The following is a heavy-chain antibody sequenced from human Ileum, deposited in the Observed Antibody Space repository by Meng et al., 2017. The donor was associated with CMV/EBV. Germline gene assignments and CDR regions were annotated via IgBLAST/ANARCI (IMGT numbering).Heavy chain of an antibody. CDR2: MSPNTGNT. CDR1: GYTFTSSD. Sequence: QVQLVQSGAEVKRPGASVKVSCKASGYTFTSSDVNWVRQATGQGLEWMGWMSPNTGNTGYAHKFKGRVTMTRNTSISTAYMELSSLRPEDTAVYYCARGWVLETWGQGTLVTVSS. D-gene: IGHD1-26*01. CDR3: ARGWVLET. V-gene: IGHV1-8*01. J-gene: IGHJ5*02.